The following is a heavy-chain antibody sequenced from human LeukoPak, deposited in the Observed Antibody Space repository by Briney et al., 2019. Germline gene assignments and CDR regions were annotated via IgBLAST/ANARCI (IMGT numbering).Heavy chain of an antibody. Sequence: GASVKVSCKVSGYTLTELSMHWVRQAPGQRLEWMGWINAGNGNTKYSQKFQGRVTITRDTSASTAYMELSSLRSEDTAVYYCARSLLWFGELIRSPDYWGQGTLVTVSS. J-gene: IGHJ4*02. CDR3: ARSLLWFGELIRSPDY. D-gene: IGHD3-10*01. CDR2: INAGNGNT. V-gene: IGHV1-3*01. CDR1: GYTLTELS.